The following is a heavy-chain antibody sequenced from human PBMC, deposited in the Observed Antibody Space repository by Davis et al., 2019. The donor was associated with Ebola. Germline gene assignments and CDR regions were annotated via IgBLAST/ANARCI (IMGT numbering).Heavy chain of an antibody. D-gene: IGHD3-10*01. V-gene: IGHV3-23*01. CDR2: ISGSGGHT. CDR3: AKNGGFYGSGILDYYYYMDV. CDR1: GGSVSSGSYY. Sequence: PGGSLRLSCTVSGGSVSSGSYYWSWIRQRPGKGLEWVSSISGSGGHTYYADSVKCRFTISRDNSENTVYLQMNSLRPEDTAIYYCAKNGGFYGSGILDYYYYMDVWGKGTTVTVSS. J-gene: IGHJ6*03.